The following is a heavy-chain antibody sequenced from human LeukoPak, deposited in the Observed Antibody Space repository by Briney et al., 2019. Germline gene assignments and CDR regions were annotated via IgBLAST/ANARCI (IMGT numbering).Heavy chain of an antibody. Sequence: GGSLRLSCAASGFTFSSYAMPWARQCRGKGLEWVSTIRGGGTSTFYADSLKGRFTISRDNSKSTLYLKMNNLRAEDTAVYYCAKHSGSDSGYWFDPWGQGTLVTVSS. V-gene: IGHV3-23*01. CDR1: GFTFSSYA. CDR3: AKHSGSDSGYWFDP. J-gene: IGHJ5*02. CDR2: IRGGGTST. D-gene: IGHD5-12*01.